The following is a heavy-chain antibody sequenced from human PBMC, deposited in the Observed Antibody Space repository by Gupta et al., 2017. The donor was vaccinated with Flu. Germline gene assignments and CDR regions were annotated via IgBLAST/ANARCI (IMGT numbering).Heavy chain of an antibody. CDR3: ARDAQEGGWVDAFDI. D-gene: IGHD6-19*01. Sequence: QVQLQESGPGLVKPSQTLSLTCTVSGGSISSGSYYWSWIRQPAGKGLEWIGRIYTSGSTNYTPSLKSRVTISVDTSKNQFSLKLSSVTAADTAVYYCARDAQEGGWVDAFDIWGQGTMVTVSS. V-gene: IGHV4-61*02. CDR2: IYTSGST. J-gene: IGHJ3*02. CDR1: GGSISSGSYY.